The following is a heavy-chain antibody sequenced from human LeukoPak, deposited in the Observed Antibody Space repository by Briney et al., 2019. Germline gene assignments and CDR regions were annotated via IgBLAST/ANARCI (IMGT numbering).Heavy chain of an antibody. CDR1: GFIFNNAW. CDR2: ISGSGGST. D-gene: IGHD4-23*01. V-gene: IGHV3-23*01. J-gene: IGHJ3*02. Sequence: GGSLRLSCAASGFIFNNAWMSWVRQAPGRGLEWVSAISGSGGSTYYADSVKGRFTISRDNSKNTLYLQMNSLRAEDTAVYYCAKDCSTYGGNSYDAFDIWGQGTMVTVSS. CDR3: AKDCSTYGGNSYDAFDI.